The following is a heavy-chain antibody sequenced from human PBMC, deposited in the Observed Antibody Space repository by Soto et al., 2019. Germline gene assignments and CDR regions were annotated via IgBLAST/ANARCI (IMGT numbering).Heavy chain of an antibody. CDR2: ISYDGSNK. D-gene: IGHD3-22*01. Sequence: PGGSLRLSCAASGFTFSSYGMHWVRQAPGKGLEWVAVISYDGSNKYYADSVKGRFTISRDNSKNTLYLQMNSLRAEDTAVYYCAKDQYYYDSSGYYFHYWGQGTLVTVSS. V-gene: IGHV3-30*18. J-gene: IGHJ4*02. CDR1: GFTFSSYG. CDR3: AKDQYYYDSSGYYFHY.